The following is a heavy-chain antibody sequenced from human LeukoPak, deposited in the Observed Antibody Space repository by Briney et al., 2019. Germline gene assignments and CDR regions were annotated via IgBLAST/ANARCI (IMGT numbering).Heavy chain of an antibody. V-gene: IGHV3-23*01. CDR3: AKTLAMVRGVIETLQYFQH. Sequence: GGSLRLSCAASGFTFSSYAMSWVRRAPGKGLEWVSAISGSGGSTYYADSVKGRFTISRDNSKNTLYLQMNSLRAEDTAVYYCAKTLAMVRGVIETLQYFQHWGQGTLVTVSS. CDR2: ISGSGGST. J-gene: IGHJ1*01. D-gene: IGHD3-10*01. CDR1: GFTFSSYA.